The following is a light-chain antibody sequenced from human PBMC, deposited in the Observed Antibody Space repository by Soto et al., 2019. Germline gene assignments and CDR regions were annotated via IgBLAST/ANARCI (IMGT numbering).Light chain of an antibody. CDR3: QQCGSSPYS. Sequence: EIVLTQSPGTLSLSPGERATLSCRASQSVSSSYLAWYKQKPGQAPRLVIYVASSRATGIPDRFSGSGSGTDFTLTISRLEPEDSAVYYYQQCGSSPYSFGQGTKLEIK. V-gene: IGKV3-20*01. J-gene: IGKJ2*03. CDR1: QSVSSSY. CDR2: VAS.